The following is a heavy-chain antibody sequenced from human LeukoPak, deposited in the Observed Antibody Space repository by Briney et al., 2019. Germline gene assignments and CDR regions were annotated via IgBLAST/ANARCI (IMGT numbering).Heavy chain of an antibody. Sequence: GGSLRLSCAASGFTFSTYGMNWVRQAPGKGLEWVANIKYDGSEKYYVDSVKGRFTISRDNAENSLHLQMNSLRAEDTAVYYCASDSVRGRPLVAFDIWGQGTMVTVSS. CDR1: GFTFSTYG. J-gene: IGHJ3*02. CDR3: ASDSVRGRPLVAFDI. V-gene: IGHV3-7*01. CDR2: IKYDGSEK. D-gene: IGHD6-6*01.